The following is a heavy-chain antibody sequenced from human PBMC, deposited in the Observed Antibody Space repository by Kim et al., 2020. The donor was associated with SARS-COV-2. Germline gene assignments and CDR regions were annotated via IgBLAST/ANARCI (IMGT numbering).Heavy chain of an antibody. V-gene: IGHV3-7*03. CDR3: ATDTASL. CDR1: GFTFSKSW. Sequence: GGSLRLSCAASGFTFSKSWMSWVRQAPGKGLDWVAKIRQDGSDEFYVDSVKGRFTISRDNAKNSLYLQMNSLRAEDTAVYYCATDTASLWGQGSTV. CDR2: IRQDGSDE. J-gene: IGHJ6*02.